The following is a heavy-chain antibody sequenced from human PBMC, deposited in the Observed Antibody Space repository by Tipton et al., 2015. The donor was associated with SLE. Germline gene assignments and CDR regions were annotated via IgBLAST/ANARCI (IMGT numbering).Heavy chain of an antibody. CDR2: IRASGSP. CDR1: GDSISTYF. J-gene: IGHJ1*01. D-gene: IGHD6-13*01. CDR3: ARDRGQQLQRGYFQH. Sequence: TLSLTCTVSGDSISTYFWSWVRQPAGKGLEWVGRIRASGSPEYSPSLKSRVTISVDTSKNQFSLKLSSVTAADTAVYYCARDRGQQLQRGYFQHWGQGTLVTVSS. V-gene: IGHV4-4*07.